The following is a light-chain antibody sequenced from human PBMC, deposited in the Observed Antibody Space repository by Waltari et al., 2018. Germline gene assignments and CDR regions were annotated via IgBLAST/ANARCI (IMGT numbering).Light chain of an antibody. CDR3: LSWDDTLRGPV. V-gene: IGLV1-47*01. Sequence: SLLTQPPSVSGTPGQTVIISCSGSSSNIGGNFVSWYHHLPGMAPKLVIFRISQRVSGVPDRFSASKSGTSASLTISGLRSEDEGDFYCLSWDDTLRGPVFGGGTKLTVL. CDR1: SSNIGGNF. CDR2: RIS. J-gene: IGLJ3*02.